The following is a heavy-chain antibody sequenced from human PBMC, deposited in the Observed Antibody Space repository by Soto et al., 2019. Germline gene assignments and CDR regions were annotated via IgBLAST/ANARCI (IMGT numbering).Heavy chain of an antibody. D-gene: IGHD4-17*01. Sequence: LRLSCAASGFTFSSYAMHWVRQAPGKGLEWVAVISYDGSNKYYADSVKGRFTISRDNSKNTLYLQMNSLRAEDTAVYYCARDRRGYGDYVEGYFDYWGQGTLVTVSS. V-gene: IGHV3-30-3*01. CDR2: ISYDGSNK. CDR3: ARDRRGYGDYVEGYFDY. CDR1: GFTFSSYA. J-gene: IGHJ4*02.